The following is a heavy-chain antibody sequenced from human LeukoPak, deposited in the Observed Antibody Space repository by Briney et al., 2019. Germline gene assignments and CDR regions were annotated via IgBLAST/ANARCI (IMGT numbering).Heavy chain of an antibody. J-gene: IGHJ6*03. V-gene: IGHV4-61*02. CDR1: GGSISSGSYY. D-gene: IGHD6-19*01. CDR2: IYTSGST. CDR3: ARGGSGWNYYYYMDV. Sequence: PSETLSLTCTVSGGSISSGSYYWSWIRQPAGKGLEWIGRIYTSGSTNYNPSLKSRVTISVDTSKNQFSLKLSSVTAADTAVYYYARGGSGWNYYYYMDVWGKGTTVTISS.